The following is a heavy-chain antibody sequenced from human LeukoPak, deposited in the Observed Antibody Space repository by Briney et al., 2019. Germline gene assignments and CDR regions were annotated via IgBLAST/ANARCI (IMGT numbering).Heavy chain of an antibody. Sequence: GGSLRLSCAASGFTFSSYWMHWVRQAPGKGLVWVSRINSDGSSTSYADSVKGRFTISRDNAKNTLYLQMNSLRAEDTAVYYCARGYSSGYRIDYWGQGTLVTVSS. J-gene: IGHJ4*02. V-gene: IGHV3-74*01. CDR1: GFTFSSYW. CDR3: ARGYSSGYRIDY. D-gene: IGHD5-18*01. CDR2: INSDGSST.